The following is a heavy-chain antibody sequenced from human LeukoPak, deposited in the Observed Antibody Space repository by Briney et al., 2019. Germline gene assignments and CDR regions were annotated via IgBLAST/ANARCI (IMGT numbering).Heavy chain of an antibody. CDR2: TYYSGST. D-gene: IGHD3-16*02. CDR1: GGSISSYY. V-gene: IGHV4-59*01. CDR3: ASHYVWGSYRLAEYFQH. Sequence: SETLSLTCTVAGGSISSYYWSWIRQPPGKGLEWIGYTYYSGSTNYNPSLKSRVTISVDTSKNQFSLKLSSVTAADTAVYYCASHYVWGSYRLAEYFQHWGQGTLVTVSS. J-gene: IGHJ1*01.